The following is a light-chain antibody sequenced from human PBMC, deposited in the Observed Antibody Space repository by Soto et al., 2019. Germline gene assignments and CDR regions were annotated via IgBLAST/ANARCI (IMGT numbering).Light chain of an antibody. CDR2: EGS. J-gene: IGLJ3*02. CDR3: CSYAHSSVVCGGGTSVL. Sequence: QSALTQPASVSGSPGQTITISCTRLSSDVGTHKFVSWYQQHPGKAPKLLIYEGSHRPSGVSDRFSGSTSGNTASLTISGLQAEDEADYYCCSYAHSSVVCGGGTSVLFGGGTKLTGL. CDR1: SSDVGTHKF. V-gene: IGLV2-23*01.